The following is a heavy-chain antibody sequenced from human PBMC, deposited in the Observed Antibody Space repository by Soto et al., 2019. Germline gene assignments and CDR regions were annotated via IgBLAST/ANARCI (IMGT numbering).Heavy chain of an antibody. CDR1: SGSISSSSW. Sequence: SETLSLTCVVSSGSISSSSWWSWVRQPPGKGLEWIGEIYHNGATNYNPSLKSRVTISVDKSENQFSLKINSVTAADTAVYYCARGGGSPYHNHEFDFWGQGTLVTVSS. CDR3: ARGGGSPYHNHEFDF. CDR2: IYHNGAT. D-gene: IGHD6-13*01. J-gene: IGHJ4*02. V-gene: IGHV4-4*02.